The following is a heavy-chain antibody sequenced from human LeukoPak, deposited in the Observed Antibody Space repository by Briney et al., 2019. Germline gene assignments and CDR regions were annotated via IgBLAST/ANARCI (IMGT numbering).Heavy chain of an antibody. CDR3: AREGPPLRGIVGATI. Sequence: SETLSLTCTVSGGSISSGGYYWSWIRQPPGKGLEWIGYIYHSGSTYYNPSLKSRVAISVDRSKNQFSLKLSSVTAADTAVYYCAREGPPLRGIVGATIWGQGTMVTVSS. J-gene: IGHJ3*02. CDR2: IYHSGST. D-gene: IGHD1-26*01. V-gene: IGHV4-30-2*01. CDR1: GGSISSGGYY.